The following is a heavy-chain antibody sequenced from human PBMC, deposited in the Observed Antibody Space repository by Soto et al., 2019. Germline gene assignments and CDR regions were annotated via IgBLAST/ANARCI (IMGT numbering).Heavy chain of an antibody. Sequence: GGSLRLSWAAAGVTFSANDRHWVRQAPGKGLEWVSNISCSSSYTNYADSVKGRFTISRDNAKNSLYLQMNSLRAEDTAVYYCARVAYSYDSSGYLWPTAFEISGQGTILTVSS. J-gene: IGHJ3*02. CDR1: GVTFSAND. CDR2: ISCSSSYT. V-gene: IGHV3-11*06. CDR3: ARVAYSYDSSGYLWPTAFEI. D-gene: IGHD3-22*01.